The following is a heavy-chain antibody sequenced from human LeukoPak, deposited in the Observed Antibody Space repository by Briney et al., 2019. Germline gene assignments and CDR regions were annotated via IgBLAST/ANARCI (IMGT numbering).Heavy chain of an antibody. V-gene: IGHV3-23*01. D-gene: IGHD3-10*01. Sequence: GGSLRLSCAASGFTFSSYVMSWVRQAPGKGLEWVSAISGSGGSTYYADSVKGRFTISRDNSKNTLYLQMNSLRAEDTAVYYCAKEGYYGSGSYSYFDYWGQGTLVTVSS. CDR3: AKEGYYGSGSYSYFDY. J-gene: IGHJ4*02. CDR2: ISGSGGST. CDR1: GFTFSSYV.